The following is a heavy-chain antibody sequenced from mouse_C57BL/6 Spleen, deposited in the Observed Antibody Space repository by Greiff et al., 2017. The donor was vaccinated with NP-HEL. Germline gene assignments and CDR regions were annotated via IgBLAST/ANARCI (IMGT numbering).Heavy chain of an antibody. CDR3: ARGDRFDY. Sequence: VQLKESGGGLVKPGGSLKLSCAASGFTFSSYAMSWVRQTPEKRLEWVATISDGGSYTYYPDNVKGRFTISRDNAKNNLYLQMSHLKSEDTAMYYCARGDRFDYWGQGTTLTVSS. J-gene: IGHJ2*01. V-gene: IGHV5-4*01. CDR1: GFTFSSYA. CDR2: ISDGGSYT.